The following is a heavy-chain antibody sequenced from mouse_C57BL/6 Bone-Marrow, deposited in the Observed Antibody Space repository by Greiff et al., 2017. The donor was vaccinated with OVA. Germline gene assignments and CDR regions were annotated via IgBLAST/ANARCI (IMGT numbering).Heavy chain of an antibody. D-gene: IGHD2-5*01. J-gene: IGHJ3*01. CDR3: ARDQSNSAWFAY. CDR1: GFTFSSYA. CDR2: ISDGGSYT. V-gene: IGHV5-4*01. Sequence: EVKLVESGGGLVKPGGSLKLSCAASGFTFSSYAMSWVRQTPDKRLEWVATISDGGSYTYYPDNVKGRFTISRDNAKNNLYLQMSHLKSEDTAMYYCARDQSNSAWFAYWGQGTLVTVSA.